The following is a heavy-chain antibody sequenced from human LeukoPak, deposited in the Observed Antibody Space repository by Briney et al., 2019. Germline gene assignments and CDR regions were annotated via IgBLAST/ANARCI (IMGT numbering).Heavy chain of an antibody. CDR1: GGSISSSSYY. J-gene: IGHJ4*02. V-gene: IGHV4-39*07. CDR2: IYYSGST. CDR3: ARGYSSSWSHDY. Sequence: PSETLSLTCTVSGGSISSSSYYWGWIRQPPGKGLEWIGSIYYSGSTYYNPSLKSRVTISVDTSKNQFSLKLSSVTAADTAVYYCARGYSSSWSHDYWGQGTLVTVSS. D-gene: IGHD6-13*01.